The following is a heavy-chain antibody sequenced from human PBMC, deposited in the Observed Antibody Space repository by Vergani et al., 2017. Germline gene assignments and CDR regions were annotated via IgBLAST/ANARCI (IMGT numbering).Heavy chain of an antibody. J-gene: IGHJ4*02. V-gene: IGHV3-48*01. Sequence: EVQLVESGGGLVQPGGSLRLSCAASGFTFSSYSMNWVRQAPGKGLEWVSYISSSSSTIYYADSVKGRFTISRDNAKNSLYRQMNSLRAEDTAVYYCARAPDWNLGDYWGQGTLVTVSS. CDR2: ISSSSSTI. CDR3: ARAPDWNLGDY. D-gene: IGHD1-7*01. CDR1: GFTFSSYS.